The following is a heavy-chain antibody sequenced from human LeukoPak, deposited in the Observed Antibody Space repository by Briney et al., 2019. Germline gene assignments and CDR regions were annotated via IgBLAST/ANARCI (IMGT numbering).Heavy chain of an antibody. D-gene: IGHD4/OR15-4a*01. CDR3: ARYGGLWLVPYYFDY. CDR1: GGTFSGYA. V-gene: IGHV1-69*01. CDR2: IIPIFGTA. J-gene: IGHJ4*02. Sequence: SVTVSCKASGGTFSGYAISWVRQAPGQGLEWMGGIIPIFGTANYAQKFQGRVTITADESTSTAYMELSSLRSEDTAVYYCARYGGLWLVPYYFDYWGQGTLVTVSS.